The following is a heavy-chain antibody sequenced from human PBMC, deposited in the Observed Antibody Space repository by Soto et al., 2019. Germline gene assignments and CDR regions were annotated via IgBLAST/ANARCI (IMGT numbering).Heavy chain of an antibody. CDR1: GGSISSYY. D-gene: IGHD3-10*01. CDR3: ARDLRGRAKTTQPYPWLDP. V-gene: IGHV4-59*01. Sequence: PSETLSLTCAVSGGSISSYYWSWIRQPPGKGLEWIGHISYSGSTNYNPSLQSRVTMSLDTSKNHFSLTLSSVTAADTAAYYCARDLRGRAKTTQPYPWLDPWGEVTMVT. CDR2: ISYSGST. J-gene: IGHJ5*02.